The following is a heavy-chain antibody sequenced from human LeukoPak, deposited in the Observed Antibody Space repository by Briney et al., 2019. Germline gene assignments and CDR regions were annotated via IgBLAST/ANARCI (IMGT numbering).Heavy chain of an antibody. CDR2: ISTSGDSA. CDR3: AKGSGYYPEYFQH. CDR1: GFTFNNCA. D-gene: IGHD3-22*01. Sequence: PGGSLRLSCAASGFTFNNCAMTWVRQAPGKGLEWVSTISTSGDSANYADSVKGRFTISRDNSKNTLYLQMNSLRAEDTAVYYCAKGSGYYPEYFQHWGQGTLVTVSS. J-gene: IGHJ1*01. V-gene: IGHV3-23*01.